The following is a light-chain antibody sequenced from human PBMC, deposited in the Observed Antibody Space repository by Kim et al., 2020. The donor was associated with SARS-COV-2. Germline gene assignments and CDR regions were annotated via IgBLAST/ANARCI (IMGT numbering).Light chain of an antibody. J-gene: IGLJ3*02. CDR3: SAWDSSLSAWV. V-gene: IGLV10-54*01. CDR1: SNNVGNQG. Sequence: QAGLTQPPSVSKGLRQTATLTYTGNSNNVGNQGAAWLQQHQSHPPKFLFYRNNNRPSGISERLSASRSGNTASLTITGLQPEDEADYYCSAWDSSLSAWVFGGGTKLTVL. CDR2: RNN.